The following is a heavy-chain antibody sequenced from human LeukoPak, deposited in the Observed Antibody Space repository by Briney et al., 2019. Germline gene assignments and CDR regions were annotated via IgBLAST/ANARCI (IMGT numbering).Heavy chain of an antibody. J-gene: IGHJ6*03. Sequence: GESLKISCKGSGYSFTSYWIGWVRQMPGKGLEWMGIIYPGDSDTRYSPSFQGQVTISADKSISTAYLQWSSLKASDTAMYYCVRRGTEPPNWYYMDVWGKGTTVTVSS. CDR2: IYPGDSDT. V-gene: IGHV5-51*01. CDR1: GYSFTSYW. D-gene: IGHD1-14*01. CDR3: VRRGTEPPNWYYMDV.